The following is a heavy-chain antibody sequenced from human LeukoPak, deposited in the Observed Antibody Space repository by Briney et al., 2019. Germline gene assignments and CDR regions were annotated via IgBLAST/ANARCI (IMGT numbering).Heavy chain of an antibody. CDR3: ARLRGYSGYA. Sequence: SETLSLTCTVSGGSISSYYWSWVRQPPGKGLEWIGEINHSGSTNYNPSLKSRVTISVDTSKNRFSLKLSSVTAADTAVYYCARLRGYSGYAWGQGTLVTVSS. V-gene: IGHV4-34*01. D-gene: IGHD5-12*01. J-gene: IGHJ5*02. CDR1: GGSISSYY. CDR2: INHSGST.